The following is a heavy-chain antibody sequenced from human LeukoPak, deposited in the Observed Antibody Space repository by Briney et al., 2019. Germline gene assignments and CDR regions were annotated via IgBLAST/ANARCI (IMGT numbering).Heavy chain of an antibody. CDR2: IYTSGST. CDR3: AREEPRGYYDSSGYYS. V-gene: IGHV4-4*07. Sequence: SETLSLTCTVSGGSISSYYWSWIRQPAGKGLEWIGRIYTSGSTNCNPSLKSRVTMSVDTSKNQFSLKLSSVTAADTAVYYCAREEPRGYYDSSGYYSWGQGTLVTVSS. J-gene: IGHJ4*02. CDR1: GGSISSYY. D-gene: IGHD3-22*01.